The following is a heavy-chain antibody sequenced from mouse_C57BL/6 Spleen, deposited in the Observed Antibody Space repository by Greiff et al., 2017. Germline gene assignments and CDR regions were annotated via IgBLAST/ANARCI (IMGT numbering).Heavy chain of an antibody. D-gene: IGHD2-4*01. CDR1: GYTFTSYW. CDR3: ARSDDYGVWYYAMGY. J-gene: IGHJ4*01. CDR2: IYPGSGST. V-gene: IGHV1-55*01. Sequence: QVQLQQPGAELVKPGASVKMSCKASGYTFTSYWITWVKQRPGQGLEWIGDIYPGSGSTNYNEKFQSKATLTVDTSASTAYMHLSSLTSEDSAVYYCARSDDYGVWYYAMGYWGQGTSVTVSS.